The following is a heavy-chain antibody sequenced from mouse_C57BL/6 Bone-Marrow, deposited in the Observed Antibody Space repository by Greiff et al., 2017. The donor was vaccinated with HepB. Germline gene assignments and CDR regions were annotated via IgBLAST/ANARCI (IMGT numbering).Heavy chain of an antibody. CDR1: GYTFTSYW. D-gene: IGHD2-5*01. CDR2: IDPSESYT. J-gene: IGHJ3*01. CDR3: AREDYSNYVGVGFAY. V-gene: IGHV1-69*01. Sequence: QVQLQQPGAELVMPGASVKLSCKASGYTFTSYWMHWVKQRPGQGLEWIGEIDPSESYTNYNQKFKGKSTLTVDKSYSTAYMQLSSLTSEDSAVYYCAREDYSNYVGVGFAYWGQGTLVTVSA.